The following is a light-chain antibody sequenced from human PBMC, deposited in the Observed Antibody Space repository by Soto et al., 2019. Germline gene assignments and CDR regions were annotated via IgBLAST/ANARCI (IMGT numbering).Light chain of an antibody. V-gene: IGKV3-20*01. CDR2: DAS. Sequence: EIVLTQSPGTLSLSPGERATLSCRASQSVSSYLAWYQQKPGQAPRLLIYDASNRATGIPARFSGGGSGTDFTLTISRLEPEDFAVYHCHQYGGSPPTFGQGTKVDNK. J-gene: IGKJ1*01. CDR3: HQYGGSPPT. CDR1: QSVSSY.